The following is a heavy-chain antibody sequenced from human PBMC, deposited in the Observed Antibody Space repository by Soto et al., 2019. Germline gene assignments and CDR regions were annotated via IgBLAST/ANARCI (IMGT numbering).Heavy chain of an antibody. Sequence: PSETLSLTCTVSGGSVSSGSYYWSWIRQPPGKGLEWIGYIYYSGSTNYNPSLKSRVTISVDTSKNQFSLKLSSVTAADTAVYYCARGGVVVVVAATRRPTNYFDYWGQGTLVTVSS. J-gene: IGHJ4*02. D-gene: IGHD2-15*01. CDR2: IYYSGST. CDR1: GGSVSSGSYY. CDR3: ARGGVVVVVAATRRPTNYFDY. V-gene: IGHV4-61*01.